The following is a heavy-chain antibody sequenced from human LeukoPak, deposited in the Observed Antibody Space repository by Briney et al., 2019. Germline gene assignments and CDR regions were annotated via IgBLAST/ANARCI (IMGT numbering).Heavy chain of an antibody. Sequence: ASVKVSCKASGYTFTGYYMHWVRQAPGQGLEWMGWINPNSGGTNYAQRFQGRVTMTRDTSISTAYMELSRLRSDDTAVYYCAGVVAAAGSYYYYGMDVWGQGTTVTVSS. D-gene: IGHD6-13*01. CDR2: INPNSGGT. CDR3: AGVVAAAGSYYYYGMDV. V-gene: IGHV1-2*02. J-gene: IGHJ6*02. CDR1: GYTFTGYY.